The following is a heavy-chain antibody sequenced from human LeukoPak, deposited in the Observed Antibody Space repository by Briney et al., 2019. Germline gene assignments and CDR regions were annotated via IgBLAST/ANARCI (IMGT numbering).Heavy chain of an antibody. Sequence: SQTLSLTCAISGDSVSSNSAAWNWIRQFPSRGLEWLGRTYYRSKWYSDYGISVKSRIIINPDTSKNQFSLQLNSVTPEDTAMYFCARGIFNAFDFWGLGTMATVSS. V-gene: IGHV6-1*01. CDR1: GDSVSSNSAA. CDR3: ARGIFNAFDF. CDR2: TYYRSKWYS. J-gene: IGHJ3*01.